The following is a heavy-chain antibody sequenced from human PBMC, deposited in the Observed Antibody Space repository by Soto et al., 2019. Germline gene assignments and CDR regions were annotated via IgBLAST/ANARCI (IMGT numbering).Heavy chain of an antibody. CDR3: ASACSGGSCYSLFVVY. J-gene: IGHJ4*02. D-gene: IGHD2-15*01. CDR2: ISYDGSNK. CDR1: GFTFSSYA. V-gene: IGHV3-30-3*01. Sequence: QVQLVESGGGVVQPGRSLRLSCAASGFTFSSYAMHWVRQAPGKGLEWVAVISYDGSNKYYADSVKGRFTISRDNSKNTLYLQMKSLRAEDTAVYYCASACSGGSCYSLFVVYWGQGTLVTVSS.